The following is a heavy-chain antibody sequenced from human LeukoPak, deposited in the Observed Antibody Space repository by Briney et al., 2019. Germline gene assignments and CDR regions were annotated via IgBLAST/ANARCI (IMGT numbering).Heavy chain of an antibody. D-gene: IGHD3-22*01. CDR3: ARVMYYYDSSGYYYFDY. Sequence: GGSLRLSCEASGFTFSSYAMSWVRQAPGEGLEWVSAISGSVGSTYYADSVKGRFTISRDNSKNTLYLQMNSLRAEDTALYYCARVMYYYDSSGYYYFDYWGQGTLVTVSS. CDR2: ISGSVGST. J-gene: IGHJ4*02. CDR1: GFTFSSYA. V-gene: IGHV3-23*01.